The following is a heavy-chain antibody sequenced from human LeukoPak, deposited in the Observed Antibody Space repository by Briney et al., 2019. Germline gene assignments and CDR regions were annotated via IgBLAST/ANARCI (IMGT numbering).Heavy chain of an antibody. J-gene: IGHJ6*02. CDR3: ARTFSESYYYYGMDV. V-gene: IGHV4-59*01. Sequence: WETLSLTCTVSGGSISSYYWSWVRQPPGKGLEWVGYVYYGGRTNYNHSLKSRVTISVDTSKNQLSLKLSSVTAADTAVYYCARTFSESYYYYGMDVWGQGTTVTVSS. CDR2: VYYGGRT. D-gene: IGHD1-26*01. CDR1: GGSISSYY.